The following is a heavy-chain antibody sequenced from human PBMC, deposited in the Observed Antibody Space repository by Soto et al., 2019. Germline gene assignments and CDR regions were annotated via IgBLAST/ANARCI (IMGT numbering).Heavy chain of an antibody. CDR3: ARGCMERREYSGYDCAFDY. CDR2: IWYDGSNK. Sequence: GGSLRLSCAASGFTFSSYGMHWVRQAPGKGLEWVAVIWYDGSNKYYADSVKGRFTISRDNSKNTLYLQMNSLRAEDTAVYYCARGCMERREYSGYDCAFDYWGQGTLVTVSS. CDR1: GFTFSSYG. D-gene: IGHD5-12*01. J-gene: IGHJ4*02. V-gene: IGHV3-33*01.